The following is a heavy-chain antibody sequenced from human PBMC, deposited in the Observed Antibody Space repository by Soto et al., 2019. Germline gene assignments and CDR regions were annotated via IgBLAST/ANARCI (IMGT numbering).Heavy chain of an antibody. V-gene: IGHV4-59*01. CDR3: AREIGYGELDY. Sequence: SETLSLTCTVSGGSISSYYWSWIRQPPGKGLEWIGYIYYSGSTNYNPSLKSRVTISVDTSKNQFSLKLSSVTAADTAVYYRAREIGYGELDYWGQGTPVTVSS. J-gene: IGHJ4*02. CDR2: IYYSGST. D-gene: IGHD1-26*01. CDR1: GGSISSYY.